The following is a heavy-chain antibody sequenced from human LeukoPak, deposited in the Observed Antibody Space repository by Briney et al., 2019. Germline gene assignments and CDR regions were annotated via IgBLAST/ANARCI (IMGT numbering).Heavy chain of an antibody. Sequence: GGSLRLSCVASGFSFSAYSMTWVRQAPGKGLEWVSAISGSGGNTYYADSVKGRFTISRDNSKNTLYLQMNSLRAEDTAAYYCARGGILYGMDVWGQGTTVTVSS. CDR2: ISGSGGNT. CDR1: GFSFSAYS. D-gene: IGHD6-13*01. J-gene: IGHJ6*02. CDR3: ARGGILYGMDV. V-gene: IGHV3-23*01.